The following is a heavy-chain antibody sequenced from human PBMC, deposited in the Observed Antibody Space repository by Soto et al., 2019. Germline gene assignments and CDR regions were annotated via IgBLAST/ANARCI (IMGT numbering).Heavy chain of an antibody. CDR3: ARYNWNDGAFDI. V-gene: IGHV4-59*01. J-gene: IGHJ3*02. CDR2: IYYSGST. Sequence: SETLSLTCTVSGGSISSYYWSWIRQPPGKGLEWIGYIYYSGSTNYNPSLKSRVTISVDTSKNQFSLKLSSVTAADTAVYYCARYNWNDGAFDIWGQGTMVTVSS. D-gene: IGHD1-1*01. CDR1: GGSISSYY.